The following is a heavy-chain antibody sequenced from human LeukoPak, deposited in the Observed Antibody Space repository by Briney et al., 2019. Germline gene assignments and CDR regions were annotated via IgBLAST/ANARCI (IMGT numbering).Heavy chain of an antibody. CDR3: AKDGVLRFLEWFDYYFDY. V-gene: IGHV3-23*01. CDR2: ISGSGGST. CDR1: GFTFSSYA. J-gene: IGHJ4*02. D-gene: IGHD3-3*01. Sequence: GGSLRLSCAASGFTFSSYAMSWVRPAPGKGLEWVSAISGSGGSTYYADSVKGRFTISRDNSKNTLYLQMNSLRAEDTAVYYCAKDGVLRFLEWFDYYFDYWGQGTLVTVSS.